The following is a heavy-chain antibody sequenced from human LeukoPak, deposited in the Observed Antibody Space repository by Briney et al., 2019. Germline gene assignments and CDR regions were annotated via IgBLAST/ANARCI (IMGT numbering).Heavy chain of an antibody. CDR3: ARDWPDSWNPNWFDP. V-gene: IGHV4-38-2*02. D-gene: IGHD1-20*01. Sequence: PSETLSLTCTVSGYSISSGYYWGWIRQPPGKGLEWIGSIYHSGSTYYNPSLKSRVTISVDTSKNQFSLKLSSVTAADTAVYYCARDWPDSWNPNWFDPWGQGTLVTVSS. J-gene: IGHJ5*02. CDR2: IYHSGST. CDR1: GYSISSGYY.